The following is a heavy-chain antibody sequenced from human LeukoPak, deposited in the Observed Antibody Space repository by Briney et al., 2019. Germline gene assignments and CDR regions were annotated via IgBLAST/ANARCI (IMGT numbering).Heavy chain of an antibody. Sequence: SETLSLTCTVSGGSISNYYWSWLRQPPGKGLEWIGYIYFSGTTNINPSLKSRVTISVDMSKNQFSLRLSSVTAADTAVYYCAREDPQTTVPEGLDVWGQGTTVTVSS. CDR3: AREDPQTTVPEGLDV. V-gene: IGHV4-59*01. J-gene: IGHJ6*02. CDR1: GGSISNYY. D-gene: IGHD4-17*01. CDR2: IYFSGTT.